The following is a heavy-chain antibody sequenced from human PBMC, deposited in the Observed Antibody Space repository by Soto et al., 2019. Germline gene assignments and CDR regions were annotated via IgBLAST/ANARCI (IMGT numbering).Heavy chain of an antibody. CDR2: ISYDGSNK. CDR3: ARDLSMVRGWTDY. D-gene: IGHD3-10*01. Sequence: QVQLVESGGGVVQPGRSLRLSCAASGFTFSSYAMHWVRQAPGKGLEWVAVISYDGSNKYYEDSVKGRFTVSRDNSKNTLYLQMNSLRAEDTAVYYCARDLSMVRGWTDYWGQVTLVTVSS. V-gene: IGHV3-30-3*01. CDR1: GFTFSSYA. J-gene: IGHJ4*02.